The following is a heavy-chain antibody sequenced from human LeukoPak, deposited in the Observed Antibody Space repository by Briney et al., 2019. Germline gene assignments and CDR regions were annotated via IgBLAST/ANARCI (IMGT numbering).Heavy chain of an antibody. D-gene: IGHD5/OR15-5a*01. V-gene: IGHV1-24*01. CDR1: GYTLTELS. J-gene: IGHJ6*02. Sequence: GASVKVSCKVSGYTLTELSMHWVRQAPGKGLEWMGGFDPEDGETIYAQKFQGRVTMTEDTSTDTAYMELSSLRSEDTAVYYCATDHSVFGGGYYYYYGMDVWGQGTTVTVSS. CDR2: FDPEDGET. CDR3: ATDHSVFGGGYYYYYGMDV.